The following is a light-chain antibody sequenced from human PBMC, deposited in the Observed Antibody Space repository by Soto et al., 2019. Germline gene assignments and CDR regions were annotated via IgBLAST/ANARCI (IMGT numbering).Light chain of an antibody. CDR3: AAWDDSLSGDYV. J-gene: IGLJ1*01. CDR1: SSNIGSNY. V-gene: IGLV1-47*01. CDR2: RNN. Sequence: QAVVTQPPSASGTPGQRVTISCSGSSSNIGSNYVYWYQQLPGTAPKLLIYRNNQRPSGVPDRFSGSKSGTSAALAISGLRSEDEAEYYCAAWDDSLSGDYVFGTGTKLTVL.